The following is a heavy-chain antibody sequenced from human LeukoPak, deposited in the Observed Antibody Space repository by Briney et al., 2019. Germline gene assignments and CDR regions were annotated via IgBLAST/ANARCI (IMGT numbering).Heavy chain of an antibody. J-gene: IGHJ4*02. CDR3: ARDPGPGTADY. V-gene: IGHV3-7*01. CDR1: GFTFSSYW. Sequence: GGSLRLSCAASGFTFSSYWMSWVRQAPGKGLEWVANVKEDGSEKYYVDSVKGRFTISRDNAKNSLYLQMRSLRAEDTAVYYCARDPGPGTADYWGQGTLVTVSS. CDR2: VKEDGSEK. D-gene: IGHD1-14*01.